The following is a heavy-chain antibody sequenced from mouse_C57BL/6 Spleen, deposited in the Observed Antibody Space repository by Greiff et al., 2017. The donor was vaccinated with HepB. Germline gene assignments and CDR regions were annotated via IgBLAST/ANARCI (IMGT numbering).Heavy chain of an antibody. CDR2: IDPETGGT. J-gene: IGHJ2*01. V-gene: IGHV1-15*01. CDR3: TRLGGIRFDY. Sequence: QVQLQQSGAELVRPGASVTLSCKASGYTFTDYEMHWVKQTPVHGLEWIGAIDPETGGTAYNQKFKGKAILTADKSSSTAYMELRSLTSEDSAVYYCTRLGGIRFDYWGQGTTLTVSS. CDR1: GYTFTDYE.